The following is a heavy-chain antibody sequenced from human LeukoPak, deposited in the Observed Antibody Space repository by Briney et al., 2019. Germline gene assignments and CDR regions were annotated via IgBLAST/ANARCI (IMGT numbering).Heavy chain of an antibody. J-gene: IGHJ4*02. CDR3: AGEGSTSWPDY. CDR2: INPNSDDT. D-gene: IGHD2-2*01. CDR1: GYSFTGYY. V-gene: IGHV1-2*02. Sequence: ASVKVSCKASGYSFTGYYMHWVQQAPGQGLEWTGWINPNSDDTKYAQKFQGRVTMTRDTSISTVYMELRGLTSDDTAVYYCAGEGSTSWPDYWGQGTLVTVSS.